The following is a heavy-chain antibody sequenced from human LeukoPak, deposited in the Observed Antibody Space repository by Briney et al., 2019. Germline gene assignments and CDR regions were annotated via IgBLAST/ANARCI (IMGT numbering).Heavy chain of an antibody. V-gene: IGHV4-4*07. D-gene: IGHD3-3*01. CDR3: TRDSSIPRFLEWPTSGAFDI. Sequence: SETLSLTCTVSGGSISNYYWSWIRQPAGKGLEWIGRIYTSGSTNYNPSLKSRVTMSVDTSKNQFSLKLSSVTAADTAVYYCTRDSSIPRFLEWPTSGAFDIWGQGTMVTVSS. CDR1: GGSISNYY. CDR2: IYTSGST. J-gene: IGHJ3*02.